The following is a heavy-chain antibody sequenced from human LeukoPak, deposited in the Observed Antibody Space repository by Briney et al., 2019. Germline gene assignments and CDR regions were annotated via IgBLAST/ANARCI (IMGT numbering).Heavy chain of an antibody. V-gene: IGHV3-11*01. CDR3: ASDMVATSGDF. CDR1: GFTFSDYY. CDR2: ITSSGDDI. J-gene: IGHJ4*02. D-gene: IGHD5-12*01. Sequence: PGGSLRLSCAASGFTFSDYYMSWIRQAPGKGLEWVAYITSSGDDIYYADSVKGRFTISRDNAKNALFLRMNSLRVEDTATYYCASDMVATSGDFWGQGTLVSVSS.